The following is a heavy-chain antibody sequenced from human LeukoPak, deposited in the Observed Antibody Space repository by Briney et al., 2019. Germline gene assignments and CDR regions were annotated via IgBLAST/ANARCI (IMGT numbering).Heavy chain of an antibody. J-gene: IGHJ4*02. CDR3: ARRGYSSSGAFDY. Sequence: PGGSLRLSCAASGFTFSSYGMHWVRLAPGKGLEWVSYISSSGSAIYYADSVKGRFTISRDNAKNSLDLQMNSLRDEDTAVYYCARRGYSSSGAFDYWGQGTLVTVSS. CDR2: ISSSGSAI. V-gene: IGHV3-48*02. D-gene: IGHD6-6*01. CDR1: GFTFSSYG.